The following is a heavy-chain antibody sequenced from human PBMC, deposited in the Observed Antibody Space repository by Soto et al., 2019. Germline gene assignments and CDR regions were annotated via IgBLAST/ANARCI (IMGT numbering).Heavy chain of an antibody. Sequence: LRLSCAASGFTFSSYAMSWVRQAPGKGLEWVSAISGSGGSTYYADSVKGRFTISRDNSKNTLYLQMNSLRAEDTAVYYCAKQQWLVSHFDYWGQGTLVTVSS. CDR3: AKQQWLVSHFDY. V-gene: IGHV3-23*01. D-gene: IGHD6-19*01. J-gene: IGHJ4*02. CDR1: GFTFSSYA. CDR2: ISGSGGST.